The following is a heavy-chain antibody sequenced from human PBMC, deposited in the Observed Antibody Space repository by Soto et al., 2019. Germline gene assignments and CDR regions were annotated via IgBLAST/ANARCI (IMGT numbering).Heavy chain of an antibody. D-gene: IGHD3-10*02. J-gene: IGHJ4*02. V-gene: IGHV4-31*03. CDR1: GGSISTGGYY. Sequence: PSETLSLTCTVSGGSISTGGYYWNWIRQHPGKGLEWIGYIYYSGSTYYNPSLKSRVTISVDTSKNQFSLKLSSVTAADTAVYYCARQSFFCSGSYYSRLFYFRAQRTPVTGSS. CDR3: ARQSFFCSGSYYSRLFYF. CDR2: IYYSGST.